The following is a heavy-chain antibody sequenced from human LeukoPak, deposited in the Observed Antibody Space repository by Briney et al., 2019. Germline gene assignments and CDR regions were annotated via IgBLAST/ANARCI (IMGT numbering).Heavy chain of an antibody. J-gene: IGHJ4*02. CDR3: ARGELYGDYDRAGPFDY. D-gene: IGHD4-17*01. CDR2: ISSRSSYI. V-gene: IGHV3-21*01. Sequence: PGGSLRLSCAASGFTFSSYSMNWVRQAPGRGLEWVSSISSRSSYIYYADPVKGRFTISRDNAKNSLYLQMNSLRAEDTAVYYCARGELYGDYDRAGPFDYWGQGTLVTVSS. CDR1: GFTFSSYS.